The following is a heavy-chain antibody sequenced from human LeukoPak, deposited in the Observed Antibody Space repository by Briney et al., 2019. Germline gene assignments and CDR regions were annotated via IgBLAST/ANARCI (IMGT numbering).Heavy chain of an antibody. CDR1: GGSISSYY. CDR3: ARLLSSGWYLGINYYYYYGMDV. Sequence: SETLSLTCTVSGGSISSYYWSWIRQPPGKGLEWIGYIYYSGCTNYNPSLKSRVTISVDTSKNQFSLKLSSVTAADTAVYYCARLLSSGWYLGINYYYYYGMDVWGQGTTVTVSS. D-gene: IGHD6-19*01. CDR2: IYYSGCT. J-gene: IGHJ6*02. V-gene: IGHV4-59*01.